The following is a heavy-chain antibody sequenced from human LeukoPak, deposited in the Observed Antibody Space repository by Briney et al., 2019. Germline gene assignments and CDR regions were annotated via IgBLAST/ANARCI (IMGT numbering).Heavy chain of an antibody. CDR1: GFTFSSYL. CDR2: INSDGSST. J-gene: IGHJ4*02. V-gene: IGHV3-74*03. D-gene: IGHD6-19*01. Sequence: GGSLRLSCIASGFTFSSYLMHWVRQAPGKGLVWVSRINSDGSSTVYADSVRGRFTISRDNAKSRLYLQMNSLRAEDTAVYYCTRDLGIAVADVFDYWGQGTLVTVSS. CDR3: TRDLGIAVADVFDY.